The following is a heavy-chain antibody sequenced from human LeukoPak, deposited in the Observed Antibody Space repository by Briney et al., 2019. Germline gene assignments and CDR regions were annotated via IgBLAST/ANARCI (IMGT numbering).Heavy chain of an antibody. CDR1: GDSITGYY. J-gene: IGHJ5*02. D-gene: IGHD1-26*01. CDR2: IYYSGNT. V-gene: IGHV4-59*01. Sequence: SETLSLTCTVSGDSITGYYWSWIRQPPGKGLEWIWDIYYSGNTNYNPSLKSRVTISIDTSKNQFSLNLRSVTTADTAVYYCARDQIVVAGNWFDPWGQGTLVTVSS. CDR3: ARDQIVVAGNWFDP.